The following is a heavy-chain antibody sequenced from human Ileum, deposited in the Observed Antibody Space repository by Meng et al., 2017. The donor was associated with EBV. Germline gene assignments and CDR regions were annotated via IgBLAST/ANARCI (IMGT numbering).Heavy chain of an antibody. CDR1: GGSFSSRKYY. CDR3: ASRELAPFDY. D-gene: IGHD1-26*01. Sequence: QLQESGPGLVKPSETLSLTWSVSGGSFSSRKYYWGWIRQPPGKALEWIASIYYSGTTYYNPSLQSRVSISVDKSKNQVSLNMTSMTAADTAVYYCASRELAPFDYWGQGTLVTVSS. J-gene: IGHJ4*02. CDR2: IYYSGTT. V-gene: IGHV4-39*07.